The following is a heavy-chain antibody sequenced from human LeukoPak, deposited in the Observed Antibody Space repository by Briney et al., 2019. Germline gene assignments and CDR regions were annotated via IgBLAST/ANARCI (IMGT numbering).Heavy chain of an antibody. V-gene: IGHV4-39*01. CDR2: IYYSGST. J-gene: IGHJ4*02. CDR1: GGSISSSSYY. Sequence: SETLSLTCTVSGGSISSSSYYWGWIRQPPGKGLEWIGNIYYSGSTYYNPSLKSRVTISVDTSKNQFSLKLSSVTAADTAVYYCASVGDSSSSPFDYWGQGTLVTVSS. D-gene: IGHD6-6*01. CDR3: ASVGDSSSSPFDY.